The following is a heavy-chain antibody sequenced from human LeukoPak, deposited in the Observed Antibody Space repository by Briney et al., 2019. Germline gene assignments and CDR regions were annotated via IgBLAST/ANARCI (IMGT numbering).Heavy chain of an antibody. J-gene: IGHJ5*02. Sequence: SETLSLTCTVSGGSISSYYWSWIRQPPGKGLEWIAYIYYSGSTNYNPSLKSRVTISVDTSKNQFSLKLSSVTAADTAVYYCARQTDYYYDSIGGFDPWGQGTLVTVSS. CDR3: ARQTDYYYDSIGGFDP. V-gene: IGHV4-59*08. CDR2: IYYSGST. D-gene: IGHD3-22*01. CDR1: GGSISSYY.